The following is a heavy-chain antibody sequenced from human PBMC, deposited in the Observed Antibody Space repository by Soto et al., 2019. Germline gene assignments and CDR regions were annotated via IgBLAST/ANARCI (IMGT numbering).Heavy chain of an antibody. Sequence: SETLSLTCAVYGGSFSGYYWSWIRQPPGKGLEWIGEINHSGSTNYNPSLKSRVTISVDTSKNQFSLKLSSVTAADTAVYYCARVWSPKTTSLTMVREEGFDYWGQGTLVTVSS. V-gene: IGHV4-34*01. CDR2: INHSGST. J-gene: IGHJ4*02. CDR3: ARVWSPKTTSLTMVREEGFDY. CDR1: GGSFSGYY. D-gene: IGHD3-10*01.